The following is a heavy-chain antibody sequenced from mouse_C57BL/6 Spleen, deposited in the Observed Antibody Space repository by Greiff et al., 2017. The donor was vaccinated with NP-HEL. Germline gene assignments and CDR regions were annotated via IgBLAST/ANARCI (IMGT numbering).Heavy chain of an antibody. CDR3: ARDSSGLRDY. CDR2: IHPNSGST. D-gene: IGHD3-2*02. J-gene: IGHJ2*01. Sequence: QVQLQQPGAELVKPGASVKLSCKASGYTFTSYWMHWVKQRPGQGLEWIGMIHPNSGSTDYNEKFKSKATLTVDKSSSTAYMQLSSLTSEDSAVYYCARDSSGLRDYWGQGTTLTVSS. CDR1: GYTFTSYW. V-gene: IGHV1-64*01.